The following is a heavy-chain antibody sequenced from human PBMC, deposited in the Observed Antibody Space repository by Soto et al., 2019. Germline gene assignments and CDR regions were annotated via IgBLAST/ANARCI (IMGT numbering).Heavy chain of an antibody. CDR2: INPNSGGT. J-gene: IGHJ4*02. Sequence: GASGKVSCKASGYTFTGYCMHWVRQAPGQGLEWMGWINPNSGGTNYAQKFQGRVTMTRDTSISTAYMELSRLRSDDTAVYYCARDYRGSDSSGYYSGYFDYWGQGTLVTVSS. CDR1: GYTFTGYC. CDR3: ARDYRGSDSSGYYSGYFDY. V-gene: IGHV1-2*02. D-gene: IGHD3-22*01.